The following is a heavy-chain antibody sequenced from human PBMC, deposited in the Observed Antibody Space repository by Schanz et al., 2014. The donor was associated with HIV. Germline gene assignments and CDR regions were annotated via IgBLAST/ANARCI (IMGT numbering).Heavy chain of an antibody. D-gene: IGHD3-22*01. J-gene: IGHJ4*02. CDR3: AKPEYDSRGNSQSHFDS. V-gene: IGHV3-23*01. CDR1: GFTLSSYS. Sequence: EVQLLESGGGLVQPGGSLRLSCAASGFTLSSYSMNWVRQAPGKGLEWVSAISGGGAGTYYADSVKGRLTISRDNSKNTLYLQMTTLRTEDTAVYYCAKPEYDSRGNSQSHFDSWGQGTLVTVSS. CDR2: ISGGGAGT.